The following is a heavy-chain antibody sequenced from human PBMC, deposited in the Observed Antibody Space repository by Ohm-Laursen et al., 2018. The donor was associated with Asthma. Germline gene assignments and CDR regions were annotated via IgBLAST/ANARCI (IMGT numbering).Heavy chain of an antibody. CDR2: ISYDGSNK. V-gene: IGHV3-30*18. D-gene: IGHD3-3*01. CDR3: AKPVLRFLAHHGMDV. Sequence: SLRLSCAASGFTFSSYAMHWVRQAPGKGLEWVAVISYDGSNKYYADSVKGRFTISRDNSKNTLYLQMNSLRAEDTAVYYCAKPVLRFLAHHGMDVWGQGTTVTVSS. J-gene: IGHJ6*02. CDR1: GFTFSSYA.